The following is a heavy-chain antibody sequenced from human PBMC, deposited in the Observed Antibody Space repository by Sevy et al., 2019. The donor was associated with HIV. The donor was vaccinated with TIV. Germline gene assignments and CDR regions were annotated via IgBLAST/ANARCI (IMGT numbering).Heavy chain of an antibody. Sequence: GGSLRLSCAASGFTFSGYGMHWVRQAPGKGLEWVAFIRYDGSTKYYVDSVKGRFTISRDNSKTTLFLQMNSLRTEDTSVYYCAKGLGMVQGALLSDDVWGQGTLVTVSS. V-gene: IGHV3-30*02. CDR2: IRYDGSTK. D-gene: IGHD3-10*01. J-gene: IGHJ3*01. CDR3: AKGLGMVQGALLSDDV. CDR1: GFTFSGYG.